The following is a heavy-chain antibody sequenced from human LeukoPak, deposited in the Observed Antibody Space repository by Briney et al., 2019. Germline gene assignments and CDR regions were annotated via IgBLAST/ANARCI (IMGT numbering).Heavy chain of an antibody. V-gene: IGHV3-23*01. J-gene: IGHJ4*02. D-gene: IGHD3-10*01. Sequence: GGSLRLSCAASGFTFSSYAMNWVRQAPGKGLEWVSGTSGSSTYYADSVKGRFTISRDNSKNTLSLQMNSLRAEDTAVYYCARGLSGTYFALDYWGQGTRVTVSS. CDR1: GFTFSSYA. CDR2: TSGSST. CDR3: ARGLSGTYFALDY.